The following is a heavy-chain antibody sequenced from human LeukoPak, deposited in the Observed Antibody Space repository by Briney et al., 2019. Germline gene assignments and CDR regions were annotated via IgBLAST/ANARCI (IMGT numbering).Heavy chain of an antibody. V-gene: IGHV3-66*02. CDR2: IYSGGST. Sequence: GGSLRLSCAASGFTVSSNYMSWVRQAPGKGLEWVSVIYSGGSTYYADSVKGRFTISRDNSKNALYLQMNSLRAEDTAVYYCANINWNYVFDYWGQGTLVTVSS. D-gene: IGHD1-7*01. J-gene: IGHJ4*02. CDR3: ANINWNYVFDY. CDR1: GFTVSSNY.